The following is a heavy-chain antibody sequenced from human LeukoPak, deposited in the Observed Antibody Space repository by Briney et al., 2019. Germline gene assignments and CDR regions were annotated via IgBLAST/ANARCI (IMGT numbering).Heavy chain of an antibody. V-gene: IGHV4-39*01. CDR1: GGSISSSTHY. D-gene: IGHD3-3*01. Sequence: SETLSLTCTVSGGSISSSTHYWGWIRQPPGKGLEWIGSIYYRGSTYNNPSLKSRVTISVDTSKYQFSLKLASVTAADTAMYYCVRHEWNYYYYYVDVWGKGTTVTVSS. CDR2: IYYRGST. CDR3: VRHEWNYYYYYVDV. J-gene: IGHJ6*03.